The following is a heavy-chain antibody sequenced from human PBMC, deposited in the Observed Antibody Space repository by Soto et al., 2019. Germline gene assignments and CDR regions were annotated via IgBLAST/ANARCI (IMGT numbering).Heavy chain of an antibody. D-gene: IGHD2-15*01. Sequence: EVQLVESGGGLVQPGGSLRLSCAASGFTFSSYWMHWVRQAPGKGLVWVSRINSDVSSTSYADSVKGRFTISRDNAKNTLYLQMNSLRAEDMAVYYCARETIGYCSGGSCYPYYYYYGMDVWGQGTTVTVSS. J-gene: IGHJ6*02. CDR1: GFTFSSYW. CDR2: INSDVSST. V-gene: IGHV3-74*01. CDR3: ARETIGYCSGGSCYPYYYYYGMDV.